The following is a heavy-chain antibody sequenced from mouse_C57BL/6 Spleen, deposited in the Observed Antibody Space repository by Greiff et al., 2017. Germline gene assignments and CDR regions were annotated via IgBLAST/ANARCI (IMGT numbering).Heavy chain of an antibody. D-gene: IGHD1-1*01. Sequence: QVQLQQSGAELMKPGASVKLSCKATGYTFTGYWIEWVKQRPGHGLEWIGEILPGRGSTNFNEKFKGKATFTADTSSNTAYMQLSSLTTEDSAIYYCARRYYYGSSDYYAMDYWGQGTSVTVSS. J-gene: IGHJ4*01. CDR2: ILPGRGST. CDR3: ARRYYYGSSDYYAMDY. V-gene: IGHV1-9*01. CDR1: GYTFTGYW.